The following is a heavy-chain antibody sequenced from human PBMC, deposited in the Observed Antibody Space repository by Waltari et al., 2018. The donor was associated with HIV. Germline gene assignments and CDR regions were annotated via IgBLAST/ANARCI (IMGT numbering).Heavy chain of an antibody. CDR1: GFTLSRYW. V-gene: IGHV3-74*01. Sequence: EVRLVESGGGLGQPGGSLRLSCAGSGFTLSRYWMHWVRQTPGKELELIARIKPDGTQTDSADSVKGRFTISRDNAKSTLHLQLNARSVEDTALYFCTGDTFGNDDFWGQGVLVTVSS. CDR2: IKPDGTQT. CDR3: TGDTFGNDDF. D-gene: IGHD1-1*01. J-gene: IGHJ4*02.